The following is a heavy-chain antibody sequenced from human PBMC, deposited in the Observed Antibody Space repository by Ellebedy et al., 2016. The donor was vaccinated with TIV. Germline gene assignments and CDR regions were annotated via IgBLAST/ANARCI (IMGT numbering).Heavy chain of an antibody. CDR1: GYTFTSYG. CDR3: ATPYQYCSGGSCHGNDAFDI. D-gene: IGHD2-15*01. CDR2: ISAYNGNT. J-gene: IGHJ3*02. V-gene: IGHV1-18*04. Sequence: ASVKVSXXASGYTFTSYGISWVRQAPGQGLEWMGWISAYNGNTNYAQKLQGRVTMTTDTSTSTAYMELRSLRSDDTAVYYCATPYQYCSGGSCHGNDAFDIWGQGTMVTVSS.